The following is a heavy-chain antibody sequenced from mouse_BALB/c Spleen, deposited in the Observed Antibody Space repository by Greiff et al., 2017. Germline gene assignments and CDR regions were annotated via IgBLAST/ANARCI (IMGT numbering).Heavy chain of an antibody. CDR2: ISSGGST. D-gene: IGHD1-1*01. Sequence: DVMVVESGGGLVKPGGSLKLSCAASGFTFSSYAMSWVRQTPEKRLEWVASISSGGSTYYPDSVKGRFTISRDNARNILYLQMSSLRSEDTAMYYCAREDDYYGSRYWYFDVWGAGTTVTVSS. J-gene: IGHJ1*01. CDR1: GFTFSSYA. CDR3: AREDDYYGSRYWYFDV. V-gene: IGHV5-6-5*01.